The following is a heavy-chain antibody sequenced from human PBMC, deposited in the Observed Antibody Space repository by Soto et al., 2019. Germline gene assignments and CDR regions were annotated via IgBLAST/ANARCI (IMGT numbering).Heavy chain of an antibody. Sequence: QVQLVQSGAEEKKPGASVKVSCKASGYTFTSYAMHWVRQAPGQRLEWMGWINAGNGNTKYSQKFQGRVTITRDASASTAYMELSSLRSEDTAVYYCARAVAVPADFDYWGQGTLVTVSS. CDR2: INAGNGNT. D-gene: IGHD6-19*01. V-gene: IGHV1-3*05. CDR3: ARAVAVPADFDY. J-gene: IGHJ4*02. CDR1: GYTFTSYA.